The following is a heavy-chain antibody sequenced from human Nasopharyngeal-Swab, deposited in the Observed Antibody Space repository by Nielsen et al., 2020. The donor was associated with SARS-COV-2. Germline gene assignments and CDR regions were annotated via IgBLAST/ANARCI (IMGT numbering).Heavy chain of an antibody. V-gene: IGHV7-4-1*02. CDR3: ARDLRSFDWTNYYYGMDV. CDR2: INTNTGNP. CDR1: GYTFTSYY. Sequence: ASVKVSCKASGYTFTSYYMHWVRQAPGQGLEWMGWINTNTGNPTYAQGFTGRFVFSLDTSVSTAYLQISSLKAEDTAVYYCARDLRSFDWTNYYYGMDVWGQGTTVTVSS. J-gene: IGHJ6*02. D-gene: IGHD3-9*01.